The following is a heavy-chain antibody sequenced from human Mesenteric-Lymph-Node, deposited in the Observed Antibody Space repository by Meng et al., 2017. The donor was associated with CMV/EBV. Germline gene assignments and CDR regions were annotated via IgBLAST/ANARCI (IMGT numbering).Heavy chain of an antibody. Sequence: SGFTFSHYGMHWVRQAPGKGLEWVAFVRYDGGNEQYTESVKGRFTISKDNSGNTVYLQMNTLRAEDMARYYCAKDGGGTWGWYFDLWGRGTLVTVSS. D-gene: IGHD2-15*01. CDR1: GFTFSHYG. J-gene: IGHJ2*01. CDR3: AKDGGGTWGWYFDL. V-gene: IGHV3-30*02. CDR2: VRYDGGNE.